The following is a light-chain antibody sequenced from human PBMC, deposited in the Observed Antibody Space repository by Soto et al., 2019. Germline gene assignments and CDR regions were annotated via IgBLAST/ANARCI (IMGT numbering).Light chain of an antibody. J-gene: IGKJ1*01. Sequence: EIVMTQSPATLSVSPGERATLSCRASRNVGSKLAWYMQKPGQSPRLLISGASTRAADFPARFSGSGSRTEFILTISSLQSEDFAFYYCQQYDDWPWTFGQGTKVEIK. CDR3: QQYDDWPWT. CDR1: RNVGSK. V-gene: IGKV3-15*01. CDR2: GAS.